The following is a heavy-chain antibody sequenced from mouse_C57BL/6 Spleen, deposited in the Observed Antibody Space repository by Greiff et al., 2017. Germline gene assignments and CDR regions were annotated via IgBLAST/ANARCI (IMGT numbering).Heavy chain of an antibody. J-gene: IGHJ4*01. CDR2: IHPNSGST. V-gene: IGHV1-64*01. CDR3: ATPSIDYYAMDY. CDR1: GYTFTSYW. Sequence: QVQLQQPGAELVKPGASVKLSCKASGYTFTSYWMHWVKQRPGQGLEWIGMIHPNSGSTNYNEKFKSKATLTVDKSSSTAYMQLSSLTSEDSAVYYCATPSIDYYAMDYWGQGTSVTVSS.